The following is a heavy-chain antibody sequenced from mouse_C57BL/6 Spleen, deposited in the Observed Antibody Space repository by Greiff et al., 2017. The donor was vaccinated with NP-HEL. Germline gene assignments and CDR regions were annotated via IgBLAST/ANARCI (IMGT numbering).Heavy chain of an antibody. J-gene: IGHJ3*01. CDR1: GFNIKDDY. CDR3: TTWDGYCSWFAY. D-gene: IGHD2-3*01. V-gene: IGHV14-4*01. Sequence: VQLQQSGAELVRPGASVKLSCTASGFNIKDDYMHWVKQRPEQGLEWIGWIDPENGDTEYASKFQGKATITADTSSNTAYLQLSSLTSEDTAVYYCTTWDGYCSWFAYWGQGTLVTVSA. CDR2: IDPENGDT.